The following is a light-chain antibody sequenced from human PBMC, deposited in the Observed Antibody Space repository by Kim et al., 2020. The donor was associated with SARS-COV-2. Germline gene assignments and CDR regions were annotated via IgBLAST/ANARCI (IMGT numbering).Light chain of an antibody. CDR1: SSDIGGYNY. CDR3: GSYAGSKTFL. V-gene: IGLV2-8*01. CDR2: EVS. Sequence: GQSVPISCTGTSSDIGGYNYVSWYQHHPGKAPKLMISEVSKRPSGVPDRFSGSKSGNTASLTVSGLQTEDEADYYCGSYAGSKTFLFGGGTQLTVL. J-gene: IGLJ3*02.